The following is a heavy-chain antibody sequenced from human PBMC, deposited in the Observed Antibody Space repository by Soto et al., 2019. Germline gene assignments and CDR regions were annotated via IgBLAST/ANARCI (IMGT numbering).Heavy chain of an antibody. D-gene: IGHD3-9*01. CDR3: ARDRKYDILTGSYYYYAMDV. J-gene: IGHJ6*02. CDR1: GGSISDSY. CDR2: IYYTGTT. Sequence: ETLSLTCTVSGGSISDSYWSWIRRPPGKGMEWIGYIYYTGTTYYNPSLKSRVTISIDTSKNQFSLKLNSVTAADTAVYYCARDRKYDILTGSYYYYAMDVWGQGTTVTVSS. V-gene: IGHV4-59*01.